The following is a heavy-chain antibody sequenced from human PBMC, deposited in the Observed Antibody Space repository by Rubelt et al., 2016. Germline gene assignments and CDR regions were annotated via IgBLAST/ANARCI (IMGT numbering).Heavy chain of an antibody. CDR2: ISTFNGNT. D-gene: IGHD6-19*01. CDR3: ARYRAVAGDIDY. Sequence: QVQLVQSGGEVKKPGASVKISCKASGYIFSNYGTSWVRQAPGRGLEWMGWISTFNGNTTYGQKFQGRVTMTTDTSTNTAYMELRSLRSDDTAVYYCARYRAVAGDIDYWGQGTLVTVSS. V-gene: IGHV1-18*01. J-gene: IGHJ4*02. CDR1: GYIFSNYG.